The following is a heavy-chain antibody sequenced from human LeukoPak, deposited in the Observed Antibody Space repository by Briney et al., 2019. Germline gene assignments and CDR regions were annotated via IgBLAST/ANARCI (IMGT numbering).Heavy chain of an antibody. Sequence: GESLKISCKGSGYSSTSYWIGWVRQMPGKGLEWMGIIYPGDSDTRYSPSFQGQVTISADKSISTAYLQWSSLQASDTAMYYCARHNIPSAISAADPWGQGTLVTVSS. V-gene: IGHV5-51*01. D-gene: IGHD6-13*01. CDR2: IYPGDSDT. J-gene: IGHJ5*02. CDR3: ARHNIPSAISAADP. CDR1: GYSSTSYW.